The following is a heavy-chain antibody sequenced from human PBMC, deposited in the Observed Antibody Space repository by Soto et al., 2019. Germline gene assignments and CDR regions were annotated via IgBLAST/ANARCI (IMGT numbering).Heavy chain of an antibody. CDR3: AKRGRKYYYDSSGYYPGAAFDI. Sequence: EVQLLESGGGLVQPGGSLRLSCAASGFTFSSYAMSWVRQAPGKGLEWVSAISGSGGSTYYADSVKGRFTISRDNSKNTLYLQMNSLRAEDTAVYYCAKRGRKYYYDSSGYYPGAAFDIWGQGKMVTVSS. J-gene: IGHJ3*02. V-gene: IGHV3-23*01. D-gene: IGHD3-22*01. CDR2: ISGSGGST. CDR1: GFTFSSYA.